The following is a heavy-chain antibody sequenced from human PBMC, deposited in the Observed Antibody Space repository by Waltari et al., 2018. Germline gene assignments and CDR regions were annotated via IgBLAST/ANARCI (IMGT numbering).Heavy chain of an antibody. Sequence: QVQLQESGPGLVKPSQTLSLTCTVSGGSISSGRYYWSWIRQPAGKGLEWIGRIYTSGSTNYNPSLKSRVTISVDTSKNQFSLKLSSVTAADTAVYYCARGRDYYDSSGHLDYWGQGTLVTVSS. V-gene: IGHV4-61*02. CDR2: IYTSGST. D-gene: IGHD3-22*01. CDR1: GGSISSGRYY. J-gene: IGHJ4*02. CDR3: ARGRDYYDSSGHLDY.